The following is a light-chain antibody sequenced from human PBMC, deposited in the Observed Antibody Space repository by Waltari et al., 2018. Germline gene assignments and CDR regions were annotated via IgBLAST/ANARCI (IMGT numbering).Light chain of an antibody. V-gene: IGKV1-39*01. CDR1: QSISSY. J-gene: IGKJ1*01. CDR2: AAS. Sequence: DIQMTQSPSSLSASVGDRVTITCRASQSISSYLNWYQQKPGKAPKLLIYAASSLQSGVPSRFSGRGSGTDFTLTISSLQPEYFATYYCQQSYSTSWTFGQGTKVEIK. CDR3: QQSYSTSWT.